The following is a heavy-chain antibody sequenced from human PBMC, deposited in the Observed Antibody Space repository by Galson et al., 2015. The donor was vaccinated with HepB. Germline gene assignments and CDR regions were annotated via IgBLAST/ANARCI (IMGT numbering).Heavy chain of an antibody. V-gene: IGHV5-51*01. CDR2: IYPGDSET. Sequence: QSGAEVKKPGESLKISCKASGYNFATYWIGWVRQMPGKGLEWMGIIYPGDSETRYSPSFEGQVTISADKSISTAYLQWSSLEASDTAMYYCARYGSGSYDMLISEYFQHWGQGTLVTVS. CDR3: ARYGSGSYDMLISEYFQH. CDR1: GYNFATYW. J-gene: IGHJ1*01. D-gene: IGHD1-26*01.